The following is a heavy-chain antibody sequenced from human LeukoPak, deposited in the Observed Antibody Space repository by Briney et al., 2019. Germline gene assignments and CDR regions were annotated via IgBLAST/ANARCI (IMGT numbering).Heavy chain of an antibody. D-gene: IGHD3-22*01. CDR2: IIPIRGIA. CDR3: ARDYYDRSGYSL. CDR1: GGTFTSYA. J-gene: IGHJ4*02. V-gene: IGHV1-69*04. Sequence: GASVKVSCKASGGTFTSYAISWVRQAPGQGLEWMGRIIPIRGIANYAQKFQGRVTITTDKSTSTAYMELSSLRSEDTDVYYCARDYYDRSGYSLWGRGTLVSVSS.